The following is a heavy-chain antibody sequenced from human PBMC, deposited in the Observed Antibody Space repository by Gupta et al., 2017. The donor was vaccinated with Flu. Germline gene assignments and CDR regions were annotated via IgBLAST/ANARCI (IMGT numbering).Heavy chain of an antibody. J-gene: IGHJ4*02. V-gene: IGHV3-23*01. CDR2: ISAATGGT. CDR3: AKGYDRSDGGVDY. D-gene: IGHD3-16*01. CDR1: A. Sequence: AMNWVRQAPGKGLEWVSSISAATGGTYYANSVKGRCTISRDNSRNTLYLQMNSLRPEDTALYYCAKGYDRSDGGVDYWGQGTPVTVSS.